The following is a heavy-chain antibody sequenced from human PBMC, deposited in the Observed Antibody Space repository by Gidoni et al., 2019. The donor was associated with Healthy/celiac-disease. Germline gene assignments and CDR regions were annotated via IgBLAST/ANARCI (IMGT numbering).Heavy chain of an antibody. CDR1: GGSFSGSY. D-gene: IGHD2-2*01. CDR3: ARDIVVVPAPYYYYYYGMDV. CDR2: INHSGST. J-gene: IGHJ6*02. Sequence: QVQLQQWGAGLLKPSETLSLTCAVYGGSFSGSYWRWIRQPPGKGLEWIGEINHSGSTNYNPSLKSRVTISVDTSKNQFSLKLSSVTAADTAVYYCARDIVVVPAPYYYYYYGMDVWGQGTTVTVSS. V-gene: IGHV4-34*01.